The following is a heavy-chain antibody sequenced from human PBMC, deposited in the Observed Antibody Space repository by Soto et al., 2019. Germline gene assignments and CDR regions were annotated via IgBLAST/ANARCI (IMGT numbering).Heavy chain of an antibody. CDR1: GFSVSAYT. V-gene: IGHV3-30*09. CDR3: XXXXXXLFEY. CDR2: ISSDGNHK. Sequence: QVQLVESGGGVVQPGRSLRLSCAASGFSVSAYTVHWVRQAPGKGLEWVAVISSDGNHKYYTDSVKGRFAISRDTSTXXXXXXXXXXXXXXXXXXXXXXXXXXLFEYWGQGTLVTVSS. J-gene: IGHJ4*02.